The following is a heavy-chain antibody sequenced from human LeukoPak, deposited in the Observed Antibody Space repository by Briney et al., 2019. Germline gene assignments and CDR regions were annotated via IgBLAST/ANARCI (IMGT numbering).Heavy chain of an antibody. Sequence: SETLSLTCTVSGGSISSYYWSWIRQPAGKGLEWIGCIYTSGSTNYNPSLKSRVTMSVDTSKNQFSLKLSSVTAADTAVYYCALIGYCSSTSCALDYWGQGTLVTVSS. V-gene: IGHV4-4*07. CDR2: IYTSGST. D-gene: IGHD2-2*01. CDR1: GGSISSYY. J-gene: IGHJ4*02. CDR3: ALIGYCSSTSCALDY.